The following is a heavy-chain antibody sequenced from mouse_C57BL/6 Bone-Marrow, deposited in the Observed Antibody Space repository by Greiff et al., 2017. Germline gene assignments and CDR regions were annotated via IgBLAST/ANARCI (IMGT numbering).Heavy chain of an antibody. J-gene: IGHJ2*01. CDR3: APYDGYFYFDY. D-gene: IGHD2-3*01. CDR2: IYPGDGDT. CDR1: GYAFSSSW. Sequence: QVQLQQSGPELVKPGASVKISCKASGYAFSSSWMNWVKQRPGKGLEWIGRIYPGDGDTNYNGKFKGKATLTADKSSSTAYIQLSSLTSEDSAVYFCAPYDGYFYFDYWGQGTTLTVPS. V-gene: IGHV1-82*01.